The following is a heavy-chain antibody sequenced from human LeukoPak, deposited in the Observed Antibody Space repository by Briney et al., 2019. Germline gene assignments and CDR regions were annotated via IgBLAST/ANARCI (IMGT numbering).Heavy chain of an antibody. J-gene: IGHJ6*03. CDR2: ISWNSGSI. V-gene: IGHV3-9*01. CDR1: GFTFDDYA. Sequence: GGSLRLSCAASGFTFDDYAMHWVRQAPGKGLEWVSGISWNSGSIGYADSVKDRFTISRDNAKNSLYLQINSLKVEDTAIYYCARDDGDVWGIGTTVTVSS. CDR3: ARDDGDV.